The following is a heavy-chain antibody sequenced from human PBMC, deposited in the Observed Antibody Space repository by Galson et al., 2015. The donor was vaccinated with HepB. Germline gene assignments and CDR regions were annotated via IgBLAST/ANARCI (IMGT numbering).Heavy chain of an antibody. J-gene: IGHJ4*02. V-gene: IGHV1-2*02. D-gene: IGHD3-3*01. Sequence: SVKVSCKASGYTFTGYYMHWVRQAPGQGLEWMGWINPNSGGTNYAQKFQGRVTMTRDTSISTAYMELSRLRSDDTAVYYCARGGVTIFGVVSSFDYWGQGTLVTVSS. CDR1: GYTFTGYY. CDR3: ARGGVTIFGVVSSFDY. CDR2: INPNSGGT.